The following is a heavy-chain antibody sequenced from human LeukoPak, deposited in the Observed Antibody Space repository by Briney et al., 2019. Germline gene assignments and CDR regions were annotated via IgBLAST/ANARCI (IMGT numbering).Heavy chain of an antibody. D-gene: IGHD3-10*01. CDR3: ARAGQEWFGELGFVS. V-gene: IGHV3-7*01. CDR1: GFSFSSYW. J-gene: IGHJ4*02. Sequence: GGSLRLSCAASGFSFSSYWMSWVRQAPGKGLEWVANIKQDGSEKYCVASVKGRFTISRDNAKNSLYLQMNSLRAEDTAMYYCARAGQEWFGELGFVSWGQGTLVTVSS. CDR2: IKQDGSEK.